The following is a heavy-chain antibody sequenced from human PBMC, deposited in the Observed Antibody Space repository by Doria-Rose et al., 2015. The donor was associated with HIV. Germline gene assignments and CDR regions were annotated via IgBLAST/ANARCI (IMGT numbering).Heavy chain of an antibody. CDR2: TYYTGTS. CDR3: ARMGSYRELDY. V-gene: IGHV4-31*11. J-gene: IGHJ4*02. CDR1: GASVSSRGYY. D-gene: IGHD3-16*02. Sequence: QVQLQESGPGLVKPSETLSLTCGVSGASVSSRGYYWNWIRQVPGKGLESLGYTYYTGTSDYSPSLKSRLNMAVDTSKNQFSLKLSFVTVAGTAVYYCARMGSYRELDYWGQGALVIVS.